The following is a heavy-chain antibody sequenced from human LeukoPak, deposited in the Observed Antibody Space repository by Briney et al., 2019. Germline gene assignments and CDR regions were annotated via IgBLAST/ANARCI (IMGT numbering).Heavy chain of an antibody. CDR2: ISGSGGST. CDR3: AKSNSRSTFWSGPDY. V-gene: IGHV3-23*01. Sequence: GGSLRLSCAASGSTFSSYAMSWVRQAPGKGLEWVSAISGSGGSTYYADSVKGRFTISRDNSKNTLYLQMNSLRAEDTAVYYCAKSNSRSTFWSGPDYWGQGTLVTVSS. D-gene: IGHD3-3*01. J-gene: IGHJ4*02. CDR1: GSTFSSYA.